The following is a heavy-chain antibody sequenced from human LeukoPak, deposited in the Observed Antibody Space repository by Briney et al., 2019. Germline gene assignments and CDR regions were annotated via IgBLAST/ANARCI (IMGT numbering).Heavy chain of an antibody. CDR2: INHNGNVN. D-gene: IGHD3-16*01. CDR3: ARGGGLDV. V-gene: IGHV3-7*03. Sequence: QPGGSLRFSCAASGFTFSSYWMNWARQAPGKGLEWVASINHNGNVNHYVDSVKGRFTISRDNAKNSLYLQMSNLRAEDTAVYFCARGGGLDVWGQGATVTVSS. J-gene: IGHJ6*02. CDR1: GFTFSSYW.